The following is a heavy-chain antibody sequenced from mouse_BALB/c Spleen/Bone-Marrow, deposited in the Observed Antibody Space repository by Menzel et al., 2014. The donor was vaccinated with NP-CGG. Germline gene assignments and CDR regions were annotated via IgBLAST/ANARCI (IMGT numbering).Heavy chain of an antibody. V-gene: IGHV4-1*02. Sequence: EVKLEESGGGLAQPGGSLKLSCAASGFDFSRYWMSWVRQVPGKGLEWIGEINPASSTINYTPSLKDKFIISRDNAKNTLYLQMSKVRSEDTALYYCARLNYYGNLFGWGAGTTVTGSS. J-gene: IGHJ1*01. CDR2: INPASSTI. D-gene: IGHD1-1*01. CDR1: GFDFSRYW. CDR3: ARLNYYGNLFG.